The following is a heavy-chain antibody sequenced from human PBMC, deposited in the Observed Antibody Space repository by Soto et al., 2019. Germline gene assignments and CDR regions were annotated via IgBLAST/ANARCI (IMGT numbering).Heavy chain of an antibody. V-gene: IGHV5-51*01. J-gene: IGHJ4*02. Sequence: PGESLKISCQGSGYSFNTYWIAWVRQMPGKGLEWMGIIYPDDSDTRYSQSFQGQVTISADTSINTANLQWSSLKASDTAIYYCARTAAYSFGNDFDYWRQGTGVTVSS. D-gene: IGHD3-3*01. CDR2: IYPDDSDT. CDR1: GYSFNTYW. CDR3: ARTAAYSFGNDFDY.